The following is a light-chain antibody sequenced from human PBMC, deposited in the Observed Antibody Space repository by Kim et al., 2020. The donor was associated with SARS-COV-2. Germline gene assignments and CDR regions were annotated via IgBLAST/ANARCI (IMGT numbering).Light chain of an antibody. J-gene: IGKJ2*01. CDR1: QDISNY. CDR2: DAS. CDR3: QQYDNLPVT. Sequence: DIQMTQSPSSLSASVGDRVTITCQASQDISNYLNWYQQKPGKAPKLLIYDASNLETGIPSRFSGSGSGTDFTFTISSLQPEDIATYCCQQYDNLPVTFGQGTKLEI. V-gene: IGKV1-33*01.